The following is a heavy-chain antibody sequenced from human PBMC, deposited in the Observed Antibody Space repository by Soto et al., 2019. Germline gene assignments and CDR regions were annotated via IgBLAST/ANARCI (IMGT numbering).Heavy chain of an antibody. CDR3: ASVTYYYDSSGYYDPSYYYGMDV. V-gene: IGHV1-46*01. CDR1: GYTFTSYY. D-gene: IGHD3-22*01. Sequence: ASVKVSCKASGYTFTSYYMHWVLQAPGQGLEWMGIINPSGGSTSYAQKFQGRVTMTRDTSTSTVYMELSSLRSEDTAVYYCASVTYYYDSSGYYDPSYYYGMDVWGQGTTVTVSS. J-gene: IGHJ6*02. CDR2: INPSGGST.